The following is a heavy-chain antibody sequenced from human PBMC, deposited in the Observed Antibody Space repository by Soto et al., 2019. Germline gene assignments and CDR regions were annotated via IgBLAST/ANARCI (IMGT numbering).Heavy chain of an antibody. D-gene: IGHD2-15*01. J-gene: IGHJ5*02. V-gene: IGHV1-8*01. Sequence: ASVKVSCKASGYTFTSYDINWVRQATGQGLEWMGWMNPNSGNTGYAQKFQGRVTMTRNTSISTAYMELSSLRSEDTAVYYCATRPNDCSGGSCYPTPNWFDPWGQGTLVTVSS. CDR1: GYTFTSYD. CDR3: ATRPNDCSGGSCYPTPNWFDP. CDR2: MNPNSGNT.